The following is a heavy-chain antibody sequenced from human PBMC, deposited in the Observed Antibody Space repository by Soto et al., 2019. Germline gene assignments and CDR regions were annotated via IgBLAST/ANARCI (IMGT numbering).Heavy chain of an antibody. J-gene: IGHJ4*02. CDR3: AKDLAVQLWSPGFDY. V-gene: IGHV3-30*18. D-gene: IGHD5-18*01. CDR2: ISYDGSNK. CDR1: GFTFSSYG. Sequence: LRLSCAASGFTFSSYGMHWVRQAPGKGLEWVAVISYDGSNKYYADSVKGRFTISRDNSKNTLYLQMNSLRAEDTAVYYCAKDLAVQLWSPGFDYWGQGTLVTVSS.